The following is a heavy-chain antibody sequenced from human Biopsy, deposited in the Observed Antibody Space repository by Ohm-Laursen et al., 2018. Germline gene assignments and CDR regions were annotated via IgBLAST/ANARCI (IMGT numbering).Heavy chain of an antibody. CDR2: IIPLFGAP. Sequence: SVKVSCKASGAIFSNYAITWVRQAPGQGLEWMGGIIPLFGAPNYAQKFQGRLTITADESKSTTYMELSSLRSEDTAVYFCARARDDFVVVPAAFFDFWGQGTLVTVSS. D-gene: IGHD2-15*01. V-gene: IGHV1-69*13. J-gene: IGHJ4*02. CDR3: ARARDDFVVVPAAFFDF. CDR1: GAIFSNYA.